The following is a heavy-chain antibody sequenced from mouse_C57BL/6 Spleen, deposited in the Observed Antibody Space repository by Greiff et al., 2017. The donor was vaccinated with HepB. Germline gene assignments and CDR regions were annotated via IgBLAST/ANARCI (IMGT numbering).Heavy chain of an antibody. CDR2: IYPRSGNT. Sequence: VQLQQSGAELARPGASVKLSCKASGYTFTSYGISWVRQRTGQGLEWIGEIYPRSGNTYYNEKFKGKATLTADKSSSTAYMELRSLTSEDSAVYFCARSDGSSALDYWGQGTTLTVSS. J-gene: IGHJ2*01. D-gene: IGHD1-1*01. CDR3: ARSDGSSALDY. CDR1: GYTFTSYG. V-gene: IGHV1-81*01.